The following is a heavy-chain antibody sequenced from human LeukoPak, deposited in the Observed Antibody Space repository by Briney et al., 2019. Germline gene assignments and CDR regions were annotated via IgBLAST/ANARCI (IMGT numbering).Heavy chain of an antibody. CDR2: IWFDGSSK. CDR3: ARGFYRVRHDQSTYYFVH. CDR1: GFTFSSFA. J-gene: IGHJ4*02. V-gene: IGHV3-33*01. D-gene: IGHD3-16*02. Sequence: PGGSLRLSCATSGFTFSSFAMHWVRQAPGKGLEWLALIWFDGSSKNYTDSVEGRFTISRDNSKNTLFLQMNSLRAEDTAVYHCARGFYRVRHDQSTYYFVHWGQGTLVTVSS.